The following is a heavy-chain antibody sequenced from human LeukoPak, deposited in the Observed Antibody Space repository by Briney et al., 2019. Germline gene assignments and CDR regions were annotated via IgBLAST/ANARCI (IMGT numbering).Heavy chain of an antibody. CDR3: ALLWFGEQTIDY. Sequence: GGSLRLSCAASGFTFSSYWMHWVRQAPGKGLVWVSRINSDGSSTSYADSVKGRFTISRDNAKNTLYLQMNSLRAEDTAVYYCALLWFGEQTIDYWGQGTLVTVSS. CDR1: GFTFSSYW. J-gene: IGHJ4*02. D-gene: IGHD3-10*01. V-gene: IGHV3-74*01. CDR2: INSDGSST.